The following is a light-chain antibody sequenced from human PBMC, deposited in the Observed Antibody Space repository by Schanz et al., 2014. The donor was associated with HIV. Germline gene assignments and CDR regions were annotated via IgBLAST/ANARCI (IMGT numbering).Light chain of an antibody. Sequence: QSVLTQPPSASGSPGQSVNISCTGTSSDVGGYKYPPWYQQHPGQAPKLLSYEVSKRALGVPDRFPGSKSGNTASLTVSGLQAEDEAHYHCSSYAGSKHWLFGGGTKLTVL. CDR2: EVS. CDR1: SSDVGGYKY. CDR3: SSYAGSKHWL. J-gene: IGLJ2*01. V-gene: IGLV2-8*01.